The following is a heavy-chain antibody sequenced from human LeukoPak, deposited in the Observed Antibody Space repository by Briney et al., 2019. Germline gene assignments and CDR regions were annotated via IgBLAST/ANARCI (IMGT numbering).Heavy chain of an antibody. V-gene: IGHV3-48*01. CDR1: GFTFSTYG. D-gene: IGHD6-19*01. Sequence: GSLILSCAASGFTFSTYGMSWVRQAPGRGVEGVSYISTGSSTMYYADSMKGRFTISRDNVKNSLDLQMNSLRAEDTAMDYCARAGAVAASFEFWGQGTLVTVS. CDR2: ISTGSSTM. CDR3: ARAGAVAASFEF. J-gene: IGHJ4*02.